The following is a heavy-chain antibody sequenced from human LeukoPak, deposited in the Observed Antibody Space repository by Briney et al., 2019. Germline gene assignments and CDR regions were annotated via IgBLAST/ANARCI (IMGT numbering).Heavy chain of an antibody. J-gene: IGHJ6*02. CDR2: INHSGST. CDR1: GGSFSGYY. V-gene: IGHV4-34*01. D-gene: IGHD2-2*01. CDR3: ARGHLAVVPAAKKNNYYYYYGMDV. Sequence: SETLSLTCAVYGGSFSGYYWSWIRQPPGKGPEWIGEINHSGSTNYNPSLKSRVTVSVDTSKNQFSLKLSSVTAADTAVYYCARGHLAVVPAAKKNNYYYYYGMDVWGQGTTVTVSS.